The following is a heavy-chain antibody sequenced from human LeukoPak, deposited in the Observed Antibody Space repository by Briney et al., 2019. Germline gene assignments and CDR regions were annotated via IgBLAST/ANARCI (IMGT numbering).Heavy chain of an antibody. J-gene: IGHJ6*02. CDR3: AREIWRPFNYNCYGMDV. D-gene: IGHD2/OR15-2a*01. CDR1: GFTFSSYS. CDR2: ISSGSSYI. Sequence: TGGSLRLSCAASGFTFSSYSMNWVRQAPGKGLEWVSFISSGSSYIYYADSVKGRFTISRDNAKNSLYLQMNSLRDEDTAVYYCAREIWRPFNYNCYGMDVWGQGTTVTVSS. V-gene: IGHV3-21*01.